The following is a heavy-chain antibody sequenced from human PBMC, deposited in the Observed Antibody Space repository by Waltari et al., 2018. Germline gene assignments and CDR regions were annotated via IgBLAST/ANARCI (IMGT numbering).Heavy chain of an antibody. CDR2: IKEYGSAL. J-gene: IGHJ4*02. V-gene: IGHV3-7*03. Sequence: DVRLVESGGGLVQPGGSLRLSCSTSGFAFSKNWMSWVRQAPGKGLVWVANIKEYGSALYYVDSVNGLFTLSSDNTKNSLFLQMNCLKPDDTAVYYCAASTAWYGSYFDYWGQGSLVTVA. CDR1: GFAFSKNW. CDR3: AASTAWYGSYFDY. D-gene: IGHD6-19*01.